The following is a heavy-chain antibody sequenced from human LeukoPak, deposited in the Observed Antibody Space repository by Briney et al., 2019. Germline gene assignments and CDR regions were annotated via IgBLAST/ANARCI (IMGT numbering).Heavy chain of an antibody. J-gene: IGHJ6*02. CDR3: ARDGSDYYDSSGYDYYYYGMDV. CDR2: INPSGGST. CDR1: GYTFTSYY. V-gene: IGHV1-46*01. Sequence: ASVTVSCTASGYTFTSYYMHWVRQAPGQGLEWMGIINPSGGSTSYAQKFQGRVTMTRDTSTSTVYMELSSLRSEDTAVYYCARDGSDYYDSSGYDYYYYGMDVWGQGTTVTVSS. D-gene: IGHD3-22*01.